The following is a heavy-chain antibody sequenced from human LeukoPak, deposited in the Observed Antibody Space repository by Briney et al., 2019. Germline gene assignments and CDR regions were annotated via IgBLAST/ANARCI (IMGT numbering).Heavy chain of an antibody. Sequence: SETQSLTCTVSGGSISSYYWSWIRQPPGKGLEWIGYIYYSGSTNYNPSLKSRVTISVDTSKNQFSLKLSSVTAADTAVYYCARLYSSSWYEYYFDYWGQGTLVTVSS. CDR3: ARLYSSSWYEYYFDY. CDR1: GGSISSYY. V-gene: IGHV4-59*08. J-gene: IGHJ4*02. CDR2: IYYSGST. D-gene: IGHD6-13*01.